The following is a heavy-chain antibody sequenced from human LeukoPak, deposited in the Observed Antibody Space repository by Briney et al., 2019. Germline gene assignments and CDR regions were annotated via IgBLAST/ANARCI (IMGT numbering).Heavy chain of an antibody. J-gene: IGHJ6*02. CDR1: GFTFSSYG. D-gene: IGHD2-2*03. V-gene: IGHV3-30*02. CDR3: AGYCSSTSCPYYYYYGMDV. CDR2: IRYDGSNK. Sequence: GGSLRLSCAASGFTFSSYGMHWVRQAPGKGLEWVAFIRYDGSNKYYADSVKGRFTISRDNSKNTLYLQMNSLRAEDTAVYYCAGYCSSTSCPYYYYYGMDVWGQGTTVTVSS.